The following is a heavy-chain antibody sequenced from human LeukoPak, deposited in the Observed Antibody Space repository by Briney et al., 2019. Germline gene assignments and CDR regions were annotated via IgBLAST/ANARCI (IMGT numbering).Heavy chain of an antibody. Sequence: GGSLRLSCLTSGFTLSTNAMSWVRKAPGKGLEWISGISGSGASTYYADSVKGRFTISRDDSRNTLYLQMNSLRGDDTAVYYCAKDVGKWESLHFFDYWGQGTLVTVSS. CDR1: GFTLSTNA. V-gene: IGHV3-23*01. CDR2: ISGSGAST. CDR3: AKDVGKWESLHFFDY. J-gene: IGHJ4*02. D-gene: IGHD1-26*01.